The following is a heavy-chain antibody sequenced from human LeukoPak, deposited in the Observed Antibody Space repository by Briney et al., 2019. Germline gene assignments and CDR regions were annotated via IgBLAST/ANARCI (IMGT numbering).Heavy chain of an antibody. CDR3: AKDAVAPGSSGDYFDY. Sequence: GGSLRLSCAASGFTVSSNYMSWVRQAPGKGLEWVSVITGNGGRTDYADSVKGRFTISRDNSKNTLSLQMNSLRAEDTAVYYCAKDAVAPGSSGDYFDYGGQGTLVTVSA. D-gene: IGHD3-10*01. V-gene: IGHV3-23*01. J-gene: IGHJ4*02. CDR1: GFTVSSNY. CDR2: ITGNGGRT.